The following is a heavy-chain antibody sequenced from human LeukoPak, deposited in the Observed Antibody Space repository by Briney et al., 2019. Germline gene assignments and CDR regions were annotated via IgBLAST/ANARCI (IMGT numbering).Heavy chain of an antibody. CDR1: GFTFDYYA. CDR2: ISWNSGFI. CDR3: ARAKGFAFWSGLLDY. D-gene: IGHD3-3*01. V-gene: IGHV3-9*01. Sequence: GRSLRLTCAASGFTFDYYAMHWVRQAPGKGLEWVSGISWNSGFIGYADSVKGRFTISRDNAKNSLYLQMNSLRVEDTAFYYCARAKGFAFWSGLLDYWGQGTLVSVSS. J-gene: IGHJ4*02.